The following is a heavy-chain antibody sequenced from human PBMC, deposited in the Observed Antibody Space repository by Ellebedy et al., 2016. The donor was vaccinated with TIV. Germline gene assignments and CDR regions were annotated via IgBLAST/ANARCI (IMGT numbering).Heavy chain of an antibody. CDR3: SRTLGD. Sequence: GGSLRLSCAASGFTFSSYGLHWVRLAPGKGLEWVAFISYDGSNDYYADSVKGRFTISRDKSTSTLYLQMDSLRVEDTAVYYCSRTLGDWGQGTLVTVSS. D-gene: IGHD3-10*01. CDR1: GFTFSSYG. CDR2: ISYDGSND. V-gene: IGHV3-30*03. J-gene: IGHJ4*02.